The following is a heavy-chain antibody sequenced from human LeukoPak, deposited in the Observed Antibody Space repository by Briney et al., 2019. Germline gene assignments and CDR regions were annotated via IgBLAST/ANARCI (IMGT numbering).Heavy chain of an antibody. Sequence: GGSLRLSCAASGFTFSNYAMHWVRQAPGKGLEWVAVISYDGSNKYNADSVKGRFTISRDNSKNTLYLQMNSLRAEDTAVYYCARQKVAAAGTRYGMDVWGQGTTATVSS. J-gene: IGHJ6*02. D-gene: IGHD6-13*01. V-gene: IGHV3-30-3*01. CDR2: ISYDGSNK. CDR3: ARQKVAAAGTRYGMDV. CDR1: GFTFSNYA.